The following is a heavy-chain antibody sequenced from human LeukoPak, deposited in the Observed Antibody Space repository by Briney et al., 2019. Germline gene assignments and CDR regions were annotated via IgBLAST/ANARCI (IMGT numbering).Heavy chain of an antibody. CDR2: INHSGST. D-gene: IGHD6-13*01. J-gene: IGHJ5*02. CDR3: ARDSSSSWSNWFDP. Sequence: PSETLSLTCAVYGGSFSGYYWSWIRQPPGKGLEWVGEINHSGSTNYNPSLKSRVTISVDTSKNQFSLKLSSVTAADTAVYYCARDSSSSWSNWFDPWGQGTLVTVSS. CDR1: GGSFSGYY. V-gene: IGHV4-34*01.